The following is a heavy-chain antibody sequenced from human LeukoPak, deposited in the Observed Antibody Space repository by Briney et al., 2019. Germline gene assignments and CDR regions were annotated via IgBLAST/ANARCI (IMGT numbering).Heavy chain of an antibody. CDR2: IDTNSGGT. CDR1: GYTFTGYY. D-gene: IGHD3-22*01. Sequence: ASVKLSCKASGYTFTGYYMHWVRQSPGPGLEWRGGIDTNSGGTNYAQKFQGRVTMTRDTSISTADMEPSRLRSDGTGEYYCARAYDSSGSVDYWGQGTLVTVSS. J-gene: IGHJ4*02. V-gene: IGHV1-2*02. CDR3: ARAYDSSGSVDY.